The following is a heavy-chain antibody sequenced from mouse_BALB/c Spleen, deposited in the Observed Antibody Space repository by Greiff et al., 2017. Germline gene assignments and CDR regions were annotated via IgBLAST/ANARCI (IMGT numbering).Heavy chain of an antibody. Sequence: VKLQESGAELVRPGTSVKVSCKASGYAFTNYLIEWVKQRPGQGLEWIGVINPGSGGTNYNEKFKGKATLTADKSSSTAYMQLSSLTSDDSAVYFCTRGDYSYFDYWGQGTTLTVSS. V-gene: IGHV1-54*01. CDR2: INPGSGGT. CDR1: GYAFTNYL. D-gene: IGHD1-1*01. J-gene: IGHJ2*01. CDR3: TRGDYSYFDY.